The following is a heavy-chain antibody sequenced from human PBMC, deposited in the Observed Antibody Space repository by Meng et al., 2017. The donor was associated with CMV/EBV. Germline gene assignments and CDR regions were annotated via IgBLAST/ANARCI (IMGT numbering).Heavy chain of an antibody. Sequence: SETLSLTCTVSGGSISSYYWSWIRQPPGKGLEWIGYIYYSGSTNYNPSLKSRVTISVDTSKNQFSLKLNSVTAADTAVYYRARAVVVPAAIDYWGQGTLVTVSS. D-gene: IGHD2-2*01. CDR3: ARAVVVPAAIDY. CDR2: IYYSGST. CDR1: GGSISSYY. V-gene: IGHV4-59*01. J-gene: IGHJ4*02.